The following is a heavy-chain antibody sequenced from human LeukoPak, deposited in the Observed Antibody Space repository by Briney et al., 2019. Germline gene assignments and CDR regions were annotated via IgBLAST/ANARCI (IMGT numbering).Heavy chain of an antibody. V-gene: IGHV4-59*08. Sequence: PSETLCLTCTVSGGSISSYYWSWIRQPPGKGLEWIGYIYYSGSTNYNPSLKSRVTISVDTSKNQFSLKLSSVTAADTAVYYCARHPNPYANNWFDPWGQGTLVTVSS. D-gene: IGHD3-16*01. CDR1: GGSISSYY. CDR3: ARHPNPYANNWFDP. J-gene: IGHJ5*02. CDR2: IYYSGST.